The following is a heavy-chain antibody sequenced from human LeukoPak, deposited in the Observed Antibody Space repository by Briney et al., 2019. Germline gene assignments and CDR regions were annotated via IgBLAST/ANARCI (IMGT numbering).Heavy chain of an antibody. CDR3: AKANSSSWYGSDPPPFDY. CDR2: ISWNSGSI. J-gene: IGHJ4*02. Sequence: GGSLRLSCAASGFTFDDYAMHWVRQAPGKGLEWVSGISWNSGSIGYADSVKGRFTISRDNAKNSLYLQMNSLRAEDMALYYCAKANSSSWYGSDPPPFDYWGQGTLVTVSS. CDR1: GFTFDDYA. D-gene: IGHD6-13*01. V-gene: IGHV3-9*03.